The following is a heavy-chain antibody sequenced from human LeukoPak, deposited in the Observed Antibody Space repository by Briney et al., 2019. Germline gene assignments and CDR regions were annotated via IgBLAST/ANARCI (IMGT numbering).Heavy chain of an antibody. CDR2: IWYDGSNK. J-gene: IGHJ1*01. V-gene: IGHV3-33*01. D-gene: IGHD3-22*01. Sequence: GGSLRLSCAASEFTFSNYGMHWVRQAPGKGLEWVAVIWYDGSNKYYADSVKCRFTISRDNSKNTLYLQMNSLRAEDTAVYYCARGDYYDSSGYSQYFQHWGQGTLVTVSS. CDR3: ARGDYYDSSGYSQYFQH. CDR1: EFTFSNYG.